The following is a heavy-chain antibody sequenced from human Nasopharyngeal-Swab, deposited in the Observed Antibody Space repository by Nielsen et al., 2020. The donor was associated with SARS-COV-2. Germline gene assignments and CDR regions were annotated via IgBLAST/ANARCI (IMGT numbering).Heavy chain of an antibody. Sequence: WGSLRLSCSASGFTFSSYAMHWVRQAPGKGLEYVSAISSNGGSTYYADSVKGRFTISRDNSKNTLYLQMSSLRAEDTAVYYCVRITMVRGADYWGQGTLVTVSS. CDR1: GFTFSSYA. CDR3: VRITMVRGADY. V-gene: IGHV3-64D*09. D-gene: IGHD3-10*01. J-gene: IGHJ4*02. CDR2: ISSNGGST.